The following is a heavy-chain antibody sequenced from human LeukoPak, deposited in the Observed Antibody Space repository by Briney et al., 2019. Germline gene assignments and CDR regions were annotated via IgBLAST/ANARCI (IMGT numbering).Heavy chain of an antibody. CDR1: GFTFSDYY. V-gene: IGHV3-11*06. Sequence: MSGGSLRLSCAASGFTFSDYYMSWIRQAPGKGLEWASYISSSSSHTTYADSVKGRFTISRDNAKNSLSLQVNSLRADDTAVYYCARVGSIAAAGTPDYWGQGALVTVSS. CDR2: ISSSSSHT. D-gene: IGHD6-13*01. CDR3: ARVGSIAAAGTPDY. J-gene: IGHJ4*02.